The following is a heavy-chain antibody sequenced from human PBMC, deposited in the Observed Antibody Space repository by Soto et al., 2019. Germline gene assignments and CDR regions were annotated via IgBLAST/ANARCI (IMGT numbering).Heavy chain of an antibody. V-gene: IGHV4-30-4*01. CDR1: GGSISSGDYY. CDR2: IYHSGSS. D-gene: IGHD3-10*01. J-gene: IGHJ6*02. CDR3: ARGQYGSGLYYYYGMDV. Sequence: PSETLSLTCTVSGGSISSGDYYWSWIRQPPGRGLEWIGNIYHSGSSYYSPSLESRVTISVDTSKNQFSLKLSSVTAADTAVYYCARGQYGSGLYYYYGMDVWGQGTTVTVSS.